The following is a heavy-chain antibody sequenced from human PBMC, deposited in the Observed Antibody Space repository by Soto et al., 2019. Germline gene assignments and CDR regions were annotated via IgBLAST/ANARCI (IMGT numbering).Heavy chain of an antibody. CDR3: AGGDYCGSGGGGFDY. CDR1: GGSISSGGYY. CDR2: IYYSGST. V-gene: IGHV4-31*03. Sequence: QVQLQESGPGLVKPSQTLSLTCTVSGGSISSGGYYWSWIRQHPGKGLEWIGYIYYSGSTYYNPSLNSRVTISVDASKNQFSLKLSSVTAADTAVDYCAGGDYCGSGGGGFDYWGQGTLVTVSS. J-gene: IGHJ4*02. D-gene: IGHD3-10*01.